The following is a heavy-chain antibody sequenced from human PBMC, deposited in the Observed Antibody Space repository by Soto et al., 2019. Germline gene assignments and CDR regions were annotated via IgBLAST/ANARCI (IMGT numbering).Heavy chain of an antibody. CDR3: ARDRYYDFWSGYYYGMDV. D-gene: IGHD3-3*01. Sequence: SETLSLTCTVSGGSISSGGYYWSWIRQHPGKGLEWIGYIYYSGSTYYNPSLKSRVTISVDTSKNQFSLKLSSVTAADTAVYYCARDRYYDFWSGYYYGMDVWGQGTRVTVSS. J-gene: IGHJ6*02. V-gene: IGHV4-31*03. CDR1: GGSISSGGYY. CDR2: IYYSGST.